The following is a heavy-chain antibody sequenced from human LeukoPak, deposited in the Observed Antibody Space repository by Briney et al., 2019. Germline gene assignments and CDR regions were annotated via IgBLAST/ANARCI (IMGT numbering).Heavy chain of an antibody. V-gene: IGHV3-74*01. CDR3: VVGGSPGY. D-gene: IGHD2-15*01. J-gene: IGHJ4*02. Sequence: GGSLRLSCAASGFTFSGSAMHWVRQAPRKGLVWVSRISTDGYTTDYADFVQGRFTASRDNTKNTWSLEMNSLRAEDTAVYYCVVGGSPGYWGQGTLVTVSS. CDR2: ISTDGYTT. CDR1: GFTFSGSA.